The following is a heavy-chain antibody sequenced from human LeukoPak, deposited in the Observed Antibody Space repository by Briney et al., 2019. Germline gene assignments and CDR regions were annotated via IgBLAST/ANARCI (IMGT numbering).Heavy chain of an antibody. CDR1: GYTFTGYY. Sequence: ASVKVSCKASGYTFTGYYMHWVRQAPGQGLEWMGWINPNSGGTNYAQRFQGRVTMTRDTSISTAYMELSRLRSDDTAVYYCARAATITADFDYWGQGTLVTVSS. V-gene: IGHV1-2*02. CDR3: ARAATITADFDY. D-gene: IGHD5-24*01. CDR2: INPNSGGT. J-gene: IGHJ4*02.